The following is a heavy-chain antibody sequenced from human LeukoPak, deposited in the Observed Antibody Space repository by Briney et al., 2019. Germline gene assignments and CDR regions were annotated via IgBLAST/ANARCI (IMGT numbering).Heavy chain of an antibody. Sequence: GGSLRLPCAASGFTFRTYWMNWVRQAPGKGLVWVSRIESDGSGTRYGDSVKGRFTISRDNAANTLYLQMNSLRAENTAVYYCARGSWSAAGTSIDYWGQGTLVTVSS. CDR1: GFTFRTYW. V-gene: IGHV3-74*01. D-gene: IGHD6-13*01. CDR2: IESDGSGT. CDR3: ARGSWSAAGTSIDY. J-gene: IGHJ4*02.